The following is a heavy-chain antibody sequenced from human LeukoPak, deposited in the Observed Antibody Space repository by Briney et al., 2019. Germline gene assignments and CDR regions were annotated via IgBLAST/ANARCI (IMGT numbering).Heavy chain of an antibody. Sequence: GGSLRLSCAASAFXFSSYGIHWVRQAPGKGLEWVTVISNDGSNEYYADSVKGRFTISRDNSKNTLYLQMNSLRAEDTAVYYCAKDRNPPRDTAMVTGYFDYWGQGTLVTVSS. CDR2: ISNDGSNE. J-gene: IGHJ4*02. D-gene: IGHD5-18*01. CDR1: AFXFSSYG. V-gene: IGHV3-30*18. CDR3: AKDRNPPRDTAMVTGYFDY.